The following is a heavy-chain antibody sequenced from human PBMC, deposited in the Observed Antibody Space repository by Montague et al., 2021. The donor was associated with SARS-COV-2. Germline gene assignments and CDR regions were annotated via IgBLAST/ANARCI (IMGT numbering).Heavy chain of an antibody. CDR3: ATPPSSITIFGVVQGYYLDD. CDR1: GASISSRSYY. Sequence: SETLSLTCTVSGASISSRSYYWGWIRQPPGKGLEWIGFKYYSGSTYYNLTLKSPVTVSGATSKNQFSLKLSSVTAAATAVYYCATPPSSITIFGVVQGYYLDDWGQGTPVTVSS. V-gene: IGHV4-39*01. CDR2: KYYSGST. D-gene: IGHD3-3*01. J-gene: IGHJ4*02.